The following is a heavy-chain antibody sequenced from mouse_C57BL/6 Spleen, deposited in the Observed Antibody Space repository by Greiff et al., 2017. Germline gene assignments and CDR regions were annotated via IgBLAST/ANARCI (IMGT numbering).Heavy chain of an antibody. D-gene: IGHD3-2*02. CDR1: GYSITSGYY. V-gene: IGHV3-6*01. CDR2: ISYDGSN. Sequence: DVKLQESGPGLVKPSQSLSLTCSVTGYSITSGYYWNWIRQFPGNKLEWMGYISYDGSNNYNPSLKNRISITRDTSKNQFFLKLNSVTTEDTATYYCARTAQATSYFDYWGQGTTRTASS. J-gene: IGHJ2*01. CDR3: ARTAQATSYFDY.